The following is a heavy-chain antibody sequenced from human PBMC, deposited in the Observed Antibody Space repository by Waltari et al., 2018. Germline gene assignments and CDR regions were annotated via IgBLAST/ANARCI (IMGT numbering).Heavy chain of an antibody. Sequence: QVQLVQSGAEVKKPGSSVKVSCKASGGTFSSYAISWVRQAPGQGLEWMGGIIPICGTANYAQKVQGRVTITADESTSTAYMELSSLRSEDTPVYYCAIPQENGSGSGDFDYWGQGTLVTVSS. J-gene: IGHJ4*02. CDR2: IIPICGTA. D-gene: IGHD3-10*01. V-gene: IGHV1-69*01. CDR1: GGTFSSYA. CDR3: AIPQENGSGSGDFDY.